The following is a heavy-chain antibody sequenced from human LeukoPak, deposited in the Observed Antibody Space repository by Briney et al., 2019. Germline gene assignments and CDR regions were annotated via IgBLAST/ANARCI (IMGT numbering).Heavy chain of an antibody. CDR3: ARGGSSSPVISVH. CDR1: RFTFSSYA. J-gene: IGHJ4*02. V-gene: IGHV3-64*01. Sequence: GGSLRLSCAASRFTFSSYAMHWVRQAPGKGLEYVSSISSDGGSTYYANSVKGRFTISRDNSKNTLYLQMGSLRAEDMAVYYCARGGSSSPVISVHWGQGTLVTVSS. D-gene: IGHD6-6*01. CDR2: ISSDGGST.